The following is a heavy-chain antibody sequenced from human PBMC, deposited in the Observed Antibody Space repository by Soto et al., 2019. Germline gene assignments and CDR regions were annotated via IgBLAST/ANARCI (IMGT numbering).Heavy chain of an antibody. CDR1: GFTPTTTR. CDR2: ISGTAIRT. D-gene: IGHD3-9*01. V-gene: IGHV3-23*01. CDR3: ATSFRYFDN. Sequence: PGGSLRLSCAGSGFTPTTTRLSWVRQPPGKGLEWVTTISGTAIRTYYVDSVKGRFFISRDNSKNTVTLQTNNLTLDDTAVYYCATSFRYFDNWGQGTRITVSS. J-gene: IGHJ4*02.